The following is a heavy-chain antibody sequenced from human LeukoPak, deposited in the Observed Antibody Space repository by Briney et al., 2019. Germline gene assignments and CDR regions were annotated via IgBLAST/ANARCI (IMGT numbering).Heavy chain of an antibody. D-gene: IGHD3-22*01. J-gene: IGHJ4*02. Sequence: GGSLRLSCAASGFTFSSYGMHWVRQAPGKGLEWVAVISYDGSNKYYADSVKGRFTISRDYSKNTLYLQMNSLRAEDTAVYYCAKDRYYYDSSGYYYFDYWGQGTLVTVSS. V-gene: IGHV3-30*18. CDR1: GFTFSSYG. CDR2: ISYDGSNK. CDR3: AKDRYYYDSSGYYYFDY.